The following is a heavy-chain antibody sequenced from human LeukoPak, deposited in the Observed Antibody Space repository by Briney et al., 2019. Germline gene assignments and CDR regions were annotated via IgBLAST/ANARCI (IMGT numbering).Heavy chain of an antibody. Sequence: SETLSLTCTVSGVSISSYYWSWIRQPPGKGLEGIGYIDYSGSTNYNPSLKSRGTISVDTSKNQFSLKLSSVTAADTAVYYCARAPQNYDILTGYYPDAFDIWGQGTMVTVSS. CDR3: ARAPQNYDILTGYYPDAFDI. V-gene: IGHV4-59*01. D-gene: IGHD3-9*01. J-gene: IGHJ3*02. CDR1: GVSISSYY. CDR2: IDYSGST.